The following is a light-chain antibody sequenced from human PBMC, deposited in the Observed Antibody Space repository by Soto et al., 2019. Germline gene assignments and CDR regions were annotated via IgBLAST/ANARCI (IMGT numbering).Light chain of an antibody. V-gene: IGKV2-28*01. CDR2: LGS. J-gene: IGKJ1*01. CDR3: MQAIQAPWT. Sequence: DIVLTQSPLSLPVTPGEPASISCRSSQSLLHSNGNIYLDWYLQKPGQSPQLLIYLGSIRASGDPDRFSGSGSGTDFTLKITRVEAYDVGVYYCMQAIQAPWTFGLGTKVEIK. CDR1: QSLLHSNGNIY.